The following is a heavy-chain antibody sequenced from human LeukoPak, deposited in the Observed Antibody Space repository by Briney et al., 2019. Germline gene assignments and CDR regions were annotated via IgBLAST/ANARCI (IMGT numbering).Heavy chain of an antibody. CDR2: IYITEST. Sequence: PSQSLSLTCTVSCRSISSGDYYWSWLRQPPGKGLEWIGRIYITESTNYHPSLKSRVTMSVDTSKTKFSLRLSSVTAADTAVYYCARSGGDFWSGSFGYLDYWGQGTLVTVSS. J-gene: IGHJ4*02. D-gene: IGHD3-3*01. V-gene: IGHV4-61*02. CDR3: ARSGGDFWSGSFGYLDY. CDR1: CRSISSGDYY.